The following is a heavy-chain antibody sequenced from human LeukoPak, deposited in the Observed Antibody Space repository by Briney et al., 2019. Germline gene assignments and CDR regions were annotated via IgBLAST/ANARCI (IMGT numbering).Heavy chain of an antibody. CDR3: AKAPYLSSGS. CDR2: IDHSGAT. D-gene: IGHD3-22*01. CDR1: GGSFSGYY. Sequence: AETLSLTCAVYGGSFSGYYWSWIRQPPGKGLEWIGEIDHSGATNYNPSLKSRFTISLDTSKNQFSLTLSSITAADTAVYYCAKAPYLSSGSWGQGTMVTVSS. J-gene: IGHJ3*01. V-gene: IGHV4-34*01.